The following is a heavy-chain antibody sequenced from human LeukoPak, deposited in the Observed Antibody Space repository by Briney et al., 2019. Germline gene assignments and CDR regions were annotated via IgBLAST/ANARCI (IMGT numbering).Heavy chain of an antibody. D-gene: IGHD1-26*01. Sequence: ASVKVSCKASGYTFTGYYMHWVRQAPGQRLEWMGWINAGNGNTKYSQKFQGRVTITRDTSASTAYMELSSLRSEDTAVYYCASADFDTSGSYYEWFDPWGQGTLVTVSS. CDR3: ASADFDTSGSYYEWFDP. CDR1: GYTFTGYY. V-gene: IGHV1-3*01. J-gene: IGHJ5*02. CDR2: INAGNGNT.